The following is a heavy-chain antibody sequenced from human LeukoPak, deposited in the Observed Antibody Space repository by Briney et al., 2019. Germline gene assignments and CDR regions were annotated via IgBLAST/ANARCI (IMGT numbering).Heavy chain of an antibody. Sequence: PGGSLRLSCAASGFTFSSYAMSWVRQAPGKGLEWVAVISYDGRNKYYADSVKGRFTISRDNSKNTLYLQMNSLRVEDTAVYYCTRGTVRSSFDYWGQGTLVTVSS. CDR2: ISYDGRNK. V-gene: IGHV3-30*03. J-gene: IGHJ4*02. CDR1: GFTFSSYA. CDR3: TRGTVRSSFDY. D-gene: IGHD3-3*01.